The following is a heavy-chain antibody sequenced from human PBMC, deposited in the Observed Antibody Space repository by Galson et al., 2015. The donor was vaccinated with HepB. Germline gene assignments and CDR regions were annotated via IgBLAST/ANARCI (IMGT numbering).Heavy chain of an antibody. Sequence: SLRLSCAASGFTFSGSAIHWVRQASGKGPEWVGRIRSKGNNYATSYVPSLKGRFTISRDDSKNMAYLHMKSLKTEDTALYYVTRLGDLSGYSSRWGQGTLVTVSS. CDR2: IRSKGNNYAT. CDR3: TRLGDLSGYSSR. J-gene: IGHJ4*02. D-gene: IGHD6-19*01. CDR1: GFTFSGSA. V-gene: IGHV3-73*01.